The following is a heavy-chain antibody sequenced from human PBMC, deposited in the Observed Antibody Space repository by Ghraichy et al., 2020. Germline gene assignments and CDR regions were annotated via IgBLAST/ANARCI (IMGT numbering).Heavy chain of an antibody. V-gene: IGHV3-48*02. CDR1: GFTFSGYN. Sequence: GGSLRLSCVGSGFTFSGYNMNWVRQSPGKGLEWVSYISSGSKAIFYADSVKGRFTISRDNAQNSLYLQMNSLRDEDTAVYYCARASTVVRFYYYDGMDVWAKGPRSLSP. CDR3: ARASTVVRFYYYDGMDV. D-gene: IGHD4-23*01. J-gene: IGHJ6*02. CDR2: ISSGSKAI.